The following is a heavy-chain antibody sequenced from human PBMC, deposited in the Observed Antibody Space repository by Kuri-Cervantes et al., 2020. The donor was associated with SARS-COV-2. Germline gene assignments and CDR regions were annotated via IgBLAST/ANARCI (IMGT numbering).Heavy chain of an antibody. D-gene: IGHD5-18*01. J-gene: IGHJ6*04. CDR2: IYYSGST. CDR3: AGGRRGYSYLAADV. Sequence: GSLRLSCTVSGGSISSSSYYWGWIRQPPGKGLEWIGSIYYSGSTYYNPSLKSRVTISVDTSKDQFSLKLSSVTAADTAVYYCAGGRRGYSYLAADVWGKGTTVTVSS. V-gene: IGHV4-39*01. CDR1: GGSISSSSYY.